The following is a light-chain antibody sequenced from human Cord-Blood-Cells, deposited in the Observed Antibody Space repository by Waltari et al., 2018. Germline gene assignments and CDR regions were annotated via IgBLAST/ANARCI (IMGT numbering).Light chain of an antibody. CDR2: EVS. Sequence: QSALTQPASVSGSPGQSITISSPGTTSAVGGYTYVSWYQQHPGKAPKLMIYEVSNRPSGVSNRFSGSKSGNTASLTISGLQAEDEADYYCSSYTSSSTRVFGTGTKVTVL. CDR3: SSYTSSSTRV. CDR1: TSAVGGYTY. J-gene: IGLJ1*01. V-gene: IGLV2-14*01.